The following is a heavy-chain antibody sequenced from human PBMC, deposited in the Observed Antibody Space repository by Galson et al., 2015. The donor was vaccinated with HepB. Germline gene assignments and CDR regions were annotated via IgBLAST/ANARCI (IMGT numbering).Heavy chain of an antibody. Sequence: TLSLTCAVSGGPITSGGYSWSWIRQPPGKGLEWIGYIYESGTTYYNSSLKSRITISIDRSKNQFSLKLSSVTAADTAVYYCARATYHNFRSGYYYFDSWGQGTRVTVSS. V-gene: IGHV4-30-2*01. CDR3: ARATYHNFRSGYYYFDS. CDR1: GGPITSGGYS. CDR2: IYESGTT. J-gene: IGHJ4*02. D-gene: IGHD3-3*01.